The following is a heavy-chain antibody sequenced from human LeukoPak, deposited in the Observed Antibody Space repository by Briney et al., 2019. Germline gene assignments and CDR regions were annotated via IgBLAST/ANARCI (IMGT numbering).Heavy chain of an antibody. CDR2: INHSGST. J-gene: IGHJ4*02. V-gene: IGHV4-34*01. CDR3: ARVYSGSSYGFDY. D-gene: IGHD6-6*01. Sequence: PSETLSLTCAVYGGSFSGYYWSWIRQPPGKGLEWIGEINHSGSTNYNPSLKSRVTISVDTSKNQFSLKLSSVTAADTAVYYCARVYSGSSYGFDYWGQGTLVTVSS. CDR1: GGSFSGYY.